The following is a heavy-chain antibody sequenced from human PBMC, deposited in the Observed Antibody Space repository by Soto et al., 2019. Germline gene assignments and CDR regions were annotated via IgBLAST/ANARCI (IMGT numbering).Heavy chain of an antibody. D-gene: IGHD1-26*01. CDR2: IHSSGYT. J-gene: IGHJ4*02. Sequence: QVHLQESGPGLVKPSETLSLTCTVSGGSISSYYWNWIRQPAGKGLEWIGRIHSSGYTNYNSSLRSRVTMSVDSSKSQITLKMTSVTAADTAVYYCARLGGTIDYWAQGKQVTVSS. V-gene: IGHV4-4*07. CDR1: GGSISSYY. CDR3: ARLGGTIDY.